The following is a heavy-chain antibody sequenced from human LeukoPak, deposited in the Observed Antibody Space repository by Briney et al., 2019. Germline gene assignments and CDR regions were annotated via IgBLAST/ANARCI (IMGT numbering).Heavy chain of an antibody. J-gene: IGHJ3*02. CDR2: IKQDGSEK. CDR1: GFSFGSYW. V-gene: IGHV3-7*01. Sequence: GGSLRLSCAASGFSFGSYWMSWDRQAPGNGLEWVANIKQDGSEKYDVEYVKRRFTISRDNAKNSLHLQMNSLRAEDTAVYYCAKYCGGDCDQGAFDIWGQGTMVTVSS. CDR3: AKYCGGDCDQGAFDI. D-gene: IGHD2-21*01.